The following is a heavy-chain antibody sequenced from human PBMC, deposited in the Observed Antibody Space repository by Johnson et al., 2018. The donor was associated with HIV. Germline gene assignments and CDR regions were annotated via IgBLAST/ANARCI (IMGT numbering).Heavy chain of an antibody. D-gene: IGHD3-16*02. Sequence: MQLVESGGGLVQPGGSLRLACAASAFTFSNYAMHWVRQAPGKGLEWVSAISGSGGSTYYADSVKGRFTISRDNAKNSLYLQMNSLRAEDTAVYYCARDSQTYDYVWGSYRLKGDDAFDIWGQGTMVTVSS. J-gene: IGHJ3*02. CDR3: ARDSQTYDYVWGSYRLKGDDAFDI. CDR2: ISGSGGST. V-gene: IGHV3-48*03. CDR1: AFTFSNYA.